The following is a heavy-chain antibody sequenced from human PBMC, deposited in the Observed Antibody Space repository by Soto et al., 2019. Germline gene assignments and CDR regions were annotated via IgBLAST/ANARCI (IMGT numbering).Heavy chain of an antibody. CDR3: ARGLRYYGSGCYNYYYYYMDV. J-gene: IGHJ6*03. D-gene: IGHD3-10*01. CDR2: MNPNSGNT. V-gene: IGHV1-8*01. CDR1: GYTFTSYD. Sequence: QVQLVQSGAEVKKPGASVKVSCKASGYTFTSYDINWVRQATGQGLEWMGWMNPNSGNTGYAQKFQGRVTMTRNTSISTAYMELSSLRYEDTAVYYCARGLRYYGSGCYNYYYYYMDVWGKGTTVTVSS.